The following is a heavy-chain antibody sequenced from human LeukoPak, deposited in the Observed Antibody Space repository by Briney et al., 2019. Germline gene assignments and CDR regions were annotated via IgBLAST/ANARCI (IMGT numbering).Heavy chain of an antibody. CDR3: AREVPANWGRDACDI. V-gene: IGHV4-4*07. D-gene: IGHD7-27*01. J-gene: IGHJ3*02. CDR2: IYNSGST. Sequence: SETLSLTCTVSGGSISSYYWSWIRQPAGKGLEWIGRIYNSGSTNYNPSLKSRVTMSVDTSKNQFSLKLSSVTAADTAVYYCAREVPANWGRDACDIWGQGTMVAVSS. CDR1: GGSISSYY.